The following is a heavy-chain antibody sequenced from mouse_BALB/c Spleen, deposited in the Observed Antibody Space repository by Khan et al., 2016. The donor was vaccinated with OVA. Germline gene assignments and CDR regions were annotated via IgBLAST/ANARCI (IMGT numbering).Heavy chain of an antibody. J-gene: IGHJ3*01. CDR3: ARDGAYDRNDGWFAY. V-gene: IGHV1-4*01. D-gene: IGHD2-14*01. CDR2: INPSSGYT. CDR1: GYTFTSYM. Sequence: QVQLQQPGAELARPGASVKMSCKASGYTFTSYMIHWIKQRPGQGLEWIGYINPSSGYTNYNQKFKDKATLTADKSSTTAYMQLSSLTSDESAVYYCARDGAYDRNDGWFAYWGQGTLVTVSA.